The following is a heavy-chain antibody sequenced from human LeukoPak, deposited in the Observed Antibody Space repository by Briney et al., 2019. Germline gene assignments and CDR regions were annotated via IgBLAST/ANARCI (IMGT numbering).Heavy chain of an antibody. J-gene: IGHJ4*02. Sequence: ASVKVSCKASGYTFTGYYMHWVRQAPGQGLEWMGWINPNSGGTNYAQKFQGRVTMTRDTSISTAYMELSRLRSDDTAVYYCARLPVARRRYRSSTSCYMDYWGQGTLVTVSS. D-gene: IGHD2-2*02. V-gene: IGHV1-2*02. CDR1: GYTFTGYY. CDR2: INPNSGGT. CDR3: ARLPVARRRYRSSTSCYMDY.